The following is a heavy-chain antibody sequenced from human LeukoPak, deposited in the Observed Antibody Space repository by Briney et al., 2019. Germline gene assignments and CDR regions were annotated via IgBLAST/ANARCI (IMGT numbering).Heavy chain of an antibody. D-gene: IGHD6-19*01. CDR2: ISWDSGNT. V-gene: IGHV3-43D*03. Sequence: GGSLRLSCAAYGFTFNDYAMHWVRQAPGKGLEWVSLISWDSGNTYYSDSVKGRFTISRDNSKNSLSLQMNSLRAEDTALYYCAKGPGAAVAKRYIQHWGQGTLVTVSS. J-gene: IGHJ1*01. CDR3: AKGPGAAVAKRYIQH. CDR1: GFTFNDYA.